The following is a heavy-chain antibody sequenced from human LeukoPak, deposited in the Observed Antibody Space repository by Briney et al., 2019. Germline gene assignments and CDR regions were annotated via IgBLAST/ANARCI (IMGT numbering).Heavy chain of an antibody. D-gene: IGHD6-19*01. CDR1: GGSISSSSYY. V-gene: IGHV4-39*01. CDR2: IYYSGST. CDR3: ARHVIAVAVTIIPDAFDI. J-gene: IGHJ3*02. Sequence: ASETLSLTCTVSGGSISSSSYYWGWIRQPPGKGLEWIGSIYYSGSTYYNPSLKSRVTIYVDTSKNQFSLKLSSVTAADTAVYYCARHVIAVAVTIIPDAFDIWDQGTMVTVSS.